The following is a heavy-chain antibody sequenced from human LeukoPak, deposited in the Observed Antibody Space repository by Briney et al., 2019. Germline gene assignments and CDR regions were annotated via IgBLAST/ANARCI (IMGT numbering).Heavy chain of an antibody. CDR2: IIPIFGTA. CDR1: GGTFSSYA. J-gene: IGHJ3*02. CDR3: ARDFKHNTAFEI. Sequence: GASVKVSCKASGGTFSSYAISWVRQAPGQGLEWMGGIIPIFGTANYAQKFQGRVTITADESTSTAYMELSSLRSEDTAVYYCARDFKHNTAFEIWGQGTIVTVSS. V-gene: IGHV1-69*13. D-gene: IGHD2-21*01.